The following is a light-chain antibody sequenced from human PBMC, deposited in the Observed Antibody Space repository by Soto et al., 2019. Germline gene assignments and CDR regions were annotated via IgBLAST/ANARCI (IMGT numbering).Light chain of an antibody. J-gene: IGLJ1*01. CDR1: YSDVGGYDY. CDR3: XTYTGTNNYV. CDR2: EFT. V-gene: IGLV2-14*03. Sequence: ITITCTGGYSDVGGYDYVSWYQQHPGRAPKLIIYEFTNRHSGVPNRFSGSQTGNTASLTISGLQADDEADYYCXTYTGTNNYVFGTGTKVTVL.